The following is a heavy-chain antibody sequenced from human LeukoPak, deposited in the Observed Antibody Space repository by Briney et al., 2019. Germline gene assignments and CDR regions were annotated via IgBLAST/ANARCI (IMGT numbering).Heavy chain of an antibody. Sequence: ASVKVSCKASGYTFTSYGISWVRQAPGQGLEWMGWIIAYNGNTNYAQKLQGRVTMTTDTSTSTAYMELRSLRSDDTAVYYCASGTTDIVVVPATLRNYYFDYWGQGTLVTVSS. CDR3: ASGTTDIVVVPATLRNYYFDY. CDR1: GYTFTSYG. V-gene: IGHV1-18*01. J-gene: IGHJ4*02. CDR2: IIAYNGNT. D-gene: IGHD2-2*01.